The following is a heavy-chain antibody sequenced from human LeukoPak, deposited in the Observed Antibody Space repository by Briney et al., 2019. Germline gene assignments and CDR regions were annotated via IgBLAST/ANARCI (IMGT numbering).Heavy chain of an antibody. J-gene: IGHJ4*02. D-gene: IGHD1-26*01. CDR3: AGEGGRRCFDY. Sequence: SQTLSLTCTVSGGSISSGSYYWSWIRQPAGKGLEWIGRIYTSGSTNYNPSLKSRVTISVDTSKNQFSLKLSSVTAADTAVYYCAGEGGRRCFDYWAREPWSPSPQ. V-gene: IGHV4-61*02. CDR2: IYTSGST. CDR1: GGSISSGSYY.